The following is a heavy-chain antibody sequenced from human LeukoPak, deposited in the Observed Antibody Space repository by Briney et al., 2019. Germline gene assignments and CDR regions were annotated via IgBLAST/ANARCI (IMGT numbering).Heavy chain of an antibody. CDR3: ARGGYYGSGSDDAFDI. J-gene: IGHJ3*02. Sequence: SETLSLTCTVSGGSISSYYWSWIRQPPGKRLELVGYIFYRGSTNYNPSLKSRVAISEDTSKNQFSLNLSSVTAAYTAVYYCARGGYYGSGSDDAFDIWGQGTMVTVSS. CDR2: IFYRGST. V-gene: IGHV4-59*01. D-gene: IGHD3-10*01. CDR1: GGSISSYY.